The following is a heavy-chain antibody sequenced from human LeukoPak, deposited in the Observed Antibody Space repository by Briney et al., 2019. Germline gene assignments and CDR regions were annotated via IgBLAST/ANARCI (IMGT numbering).Heavy chain of an antibody. CDR2: IIPIFGTA. CDR3: ASPGRDYYDPSGYYPFDY. D-gene: IGHD3-22*01. CDR1: GGTFSSYA. Sequence: SVKVSCKASGGTFSSYAISWVRQAPGQGLEWMGGIIPIFGTANYAQKFQGRVTITADESTSTAYMELSSLKSEDTAVYYCASPGRDYYDPSGYYPFDYWGQGTLITVSS. J-gene: IGHJ4*02. V-gene: IGHV1-69*01.